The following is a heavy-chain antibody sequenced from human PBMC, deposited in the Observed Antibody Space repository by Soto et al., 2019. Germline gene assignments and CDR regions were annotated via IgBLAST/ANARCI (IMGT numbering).Heavy chain of an antibody. J-gene: IGHJ4*01. CDR3: ARVEAAAGNSDY. D-gene: IGHD6-13*01. CDR1: GFTFSSYE. V-gene: IGHV3-48*03. Sequence: GRSLRLSCAASGFTFSSYEMNWVRQAPGKGLEWVSYISSSGSTIYYADSVKGRFTISRDNAKNSLYLQMNSLRAEDTAVYYCARVEAAAGNSDYWGHGPLVTV. CDR2: ISSSGSTI.